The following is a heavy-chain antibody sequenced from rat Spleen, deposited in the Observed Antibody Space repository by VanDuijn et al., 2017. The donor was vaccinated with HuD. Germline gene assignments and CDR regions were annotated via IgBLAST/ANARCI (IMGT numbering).Heavy chain of an antibody. Sequence: EVQLVESGGGLVQPGRSLKLSCAASGFTFSDYNMAWVRQAPKKGLERVANLSYDGSSTYYRDSVKGRFTSSRDNAKSTLYLKMNSLRSEDTATYYCATDRSERPFDYWGQGVMVTVSS. V-gene: IGHV5S10*01. CDR3: ATDRSERPFDY. CDR2: LSYDGSST. J-gene: IGHJ2*01. CDR1: GFTFSDYN. D-gene: IGHD1-5*01.